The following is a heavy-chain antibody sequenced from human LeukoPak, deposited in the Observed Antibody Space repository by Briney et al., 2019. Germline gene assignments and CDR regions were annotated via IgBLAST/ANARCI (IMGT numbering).Heavy chain of an antibody. J-gene: IGHJ4*02. Sequence: PGGSLRLSCAASGFTFSSYAMHWVRQAPGKGLEWVAVISYDGSNKYYADSVKGRFTISRDNSKNTLYLQMNSLRAEDTAVYYCARDRVQIWSYVGTFDYWGQGALVTVSS. D-gene: IGHD5-18*01. CDR3: ARDRVQIWSYVGTFDY. CDR1: GFTFSSYA. V-gene: IGHV3-30-3*01. CDR2: ISYDGSNK.